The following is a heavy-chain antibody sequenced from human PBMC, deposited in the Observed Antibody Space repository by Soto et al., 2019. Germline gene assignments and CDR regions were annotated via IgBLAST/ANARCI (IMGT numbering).Heavy chain of an antibody. J-gene: IGHJ3*02. D-gene: IGHD2-2*02. V-gene: IGHV1-18*01. CDR2: ISAYNGNT. CDR3: ARLACSSTSRYTHNPFDI. Sequence: XSVKVSCKASGYTFTSYGISWVRQAPGQGLEWMGWISAYNGNTNYAQKLQGRVTMTTDTSTSTAYMELRSLRSDDTAVYYCARLACSSTSRYTHNPFDIWGQGTMVTGSS. CDR1: GYTFTSYG.